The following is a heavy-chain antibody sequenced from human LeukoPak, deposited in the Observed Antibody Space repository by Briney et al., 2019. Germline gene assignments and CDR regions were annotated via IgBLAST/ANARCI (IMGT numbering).Heavy chain of an antibody. Sequence: SETLSLTCSVSGGSIGSYHWSWIRQSPGKGLEWIGYIHYTWNRRYATSLKGRVTTSPDRTNNQFSLRPDSLTPADTAVYYCARVASKGGMDVWGQGTTVTVSS. CDR3: ARVASKGGMDV. D-gene: IGHD5/OR15-5a*01. CDR1: GGSIGSYH. J-gene: IGHJ6*02. CDR2: IHYTWNR. V-gene: IGHV4-59*01.